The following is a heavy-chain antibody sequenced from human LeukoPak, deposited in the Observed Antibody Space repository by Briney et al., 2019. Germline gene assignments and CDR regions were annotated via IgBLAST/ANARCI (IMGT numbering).Heavy chain of an antibody. J-gene: IGHJ4*02. D-gene: IGHD5-12*01. CDR2: MNIDGST. Sequence: PSETLSLTCTVSGVSISSSDYFWSWIRQPAGKGLEWIGRMNIDGSTNYNPSLQSRVTPSLDTSKNQFSLKLSSVTAADTAVYYCARYSGSGYGMFYFDYWGQGTLVTVSS. CDR1: GVSISSSDYF. V-gene: IGHV4-61*02. CDR3: ARYSGSGYGMFYFDY.